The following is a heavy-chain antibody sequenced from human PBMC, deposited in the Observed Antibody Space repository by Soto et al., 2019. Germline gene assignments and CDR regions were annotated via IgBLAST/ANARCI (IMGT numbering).Heavy chain of an antibody. CDR1: GFTFSNAW. J-gene: IGHJ6*02. Sequence: GGSLRLSCAASGFTFSNAWMSWVRQAPGKGLEWVGRIKSKTDGGTTDYAAPVKGRFTISRDDSKNTLYLQMNSLKTEDTAVNYCTTALYSSSWYYYYGMDVWGQGTTVTVSS. CDR3: TTALYSSSWYYYYGMDV. V-gene: IGHV3-15*01. D-gene: IGHD6-13*01. CDR2: IKSKTDGGTT.